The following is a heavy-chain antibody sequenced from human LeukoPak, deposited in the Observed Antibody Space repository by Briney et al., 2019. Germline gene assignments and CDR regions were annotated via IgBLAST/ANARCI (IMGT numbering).Heavy chain of an antibody. D-gene: IGHD2-15*01. CDR2: ISSSSSYI. CDR1: GFTFSSYS. V-gene: IGHV3-21*01. Sequence: GSLRLSCAASGFTFSSYSMNWVRQAPGKGLEWVSSISSSSSYIYYADSVKGRFTISRDNAKNSLYLQMNSLRAEDTAVYYCARSDIVVVVAPVDYWGQGTLVTVPS. J-gene: IGHJ4*02. CDR3: ARSDIVVVVAPVDY.